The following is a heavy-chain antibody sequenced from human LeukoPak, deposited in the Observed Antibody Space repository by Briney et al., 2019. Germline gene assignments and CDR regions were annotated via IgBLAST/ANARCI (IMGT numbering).Heavy chain of an antibody. J-gene: IGHJ4*02. V-gene: IGHV1-46*01. CDR2: IKPSGGNT. Sequence: ASVKVSCKASGYIFTNYYMHWVRQAPGQGREWMGIIKPSGGNTAYTQKFQGRVTMTRDMSTNTVYMELSSLRSEDTALYYCARGTHIRYYDLGTVPHDYWGQGTLVTVSS. D-gene: IGHD3-10*01. CDR3: ARGTHIRYYDLGTVPHDY. CDR1: GYIFTNYY.